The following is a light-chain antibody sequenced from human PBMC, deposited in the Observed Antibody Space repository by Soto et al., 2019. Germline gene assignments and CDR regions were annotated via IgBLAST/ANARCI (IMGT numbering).Light chain of an antibody. J-gene: IGKJ1*01. CDR1: QSVSSY. CDR2: DAS. Sequence: ENVFTQSPAPPSLSPGERATLSCRASQSVSSYLAWYQQKPGQAPRLLIYDASNRATGIPARFSGSGSGTDFTLTISSLQSEDFAVYYCQQRSNWPKTFGQGTKVDIK. CDR3: QQRSNWPKT. V-gene: IGKV3-11*01.